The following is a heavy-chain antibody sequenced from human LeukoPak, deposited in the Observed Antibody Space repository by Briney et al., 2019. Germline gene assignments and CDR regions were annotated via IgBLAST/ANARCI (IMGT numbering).Heavy chain of an antibody. CDR2: ISSSGSII. V-gene: IGHV3-48*03. CDR1: GFTFSRFE. CDR3: AGNDYADY. Sequence: GGSLRLSCAASGFTFSRFEMNWVRQAPGKGLEWVSYISSSGSIINYADSVKGRFTISRDNAKNSLYLQMNSLRAEDTAVYYCAGNDYADYWGQGTLVTVSS. J-gene: IGHJ4*02.